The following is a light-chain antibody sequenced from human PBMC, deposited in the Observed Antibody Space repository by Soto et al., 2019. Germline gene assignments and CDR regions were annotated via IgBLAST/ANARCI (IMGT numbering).Light chain of an antibody. Sequence: DIQLTQSPSFLSASVGERVTMTCRASQGISTYLAWYQQKPGKAPKLLIYAASTLQSGVPSRFSGSGSGTEFALAISSLQPEDFATYYCQQLITYPQTFGQGTKVDIK. CDR2: AAS. V-gene: IGKV1-9*01. CDR3: QQLITYPQT. CDR1: QGISTY. J-gene: IGKJ1*01.